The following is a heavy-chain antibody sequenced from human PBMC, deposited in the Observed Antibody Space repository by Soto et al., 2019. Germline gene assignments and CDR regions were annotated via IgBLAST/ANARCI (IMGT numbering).Heavy chain of an antibody. D-gene: IGHD1-26*01. CDR3: ARGQSYAQPNPGYYYYYMDV. CDR2: IYYSGST. CDR1: GGSISSYY. V-gene: IGHV4-59*01. J-gene: IGHJ6*03. Sequence: PSETLSLTCTVSGGSISSYYWSWIRQPPGKGLEWIGYIYYSGSTNYNPSLKSRVTISVDTSKNQFSLKLSSVTAADTAVYYCARGQSYAQPNPGYYYYYMDVWGKGTTVTV.